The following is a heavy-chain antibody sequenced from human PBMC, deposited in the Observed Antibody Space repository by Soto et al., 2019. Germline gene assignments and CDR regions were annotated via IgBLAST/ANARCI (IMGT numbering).Heavy chain of an antibody. CDR3: ANLYSSY. CDR2: ISGSGGST. J-gene: IGHJ4*02. CDR1: GFTFSSYA. D-gene: IGHD6-13*01. V-gene: IGHV3-23*01. Sequence: EVQLLESGGGSVQPGGSLRLSCAASGFTFSSYAMNWVRRAPGKGLEWVSGISGSGGSTYYADSVKGRFAISRDNSKNTLYLQMNSLKAEDTAIYHXANLYSSYWGQGTLVTVS.